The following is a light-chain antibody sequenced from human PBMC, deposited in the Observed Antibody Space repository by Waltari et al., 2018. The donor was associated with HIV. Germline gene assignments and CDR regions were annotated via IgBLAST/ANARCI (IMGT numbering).Light chain of an antibody. J-gene: IGKJ2*01. Sequence: EIVLTQSPGTLSLSPGERATLSCRASQSVSSSYLAWYQQKPGQAPRLLIYGASSRAPGIPGRFSGSGSGTDFTLTISRLEPEDFAVYYCQQYGSSPQTFGQGTKLEIK. CDR1: QSVSSSY. CDR2: GAS. V-gene: IGKV3-20*01. CDR3: QQYGSSPQT.